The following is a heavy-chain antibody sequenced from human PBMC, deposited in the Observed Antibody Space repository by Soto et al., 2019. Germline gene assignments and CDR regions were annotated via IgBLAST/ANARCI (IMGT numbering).Heavy chain of an antibody. V-gene: IGHV4-39*01. D-gene: IGHD4-17*01. CDR1: GGSISSSSYY. CDR3: ARRQTTVVWYYFDY. J-gene: IGHJ4*02. Sequence: PSETLSLTCTVSGGSISSSSYYWGWIRQPPGKGLEWIGSIYYSGSTYYNPSLKSRVTISVDTSKNQFSLKLSSVTAAETAVYYCARRQTTVVWYYFDYWGQGTLVTVS. CDR2: IYYSGST.